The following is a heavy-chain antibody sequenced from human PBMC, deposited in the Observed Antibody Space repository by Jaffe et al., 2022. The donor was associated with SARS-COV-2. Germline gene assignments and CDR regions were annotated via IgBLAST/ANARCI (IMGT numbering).Heavy chain of an antibody. CDR3: AKGDTAMVDGNYYYYGMDV. Sequence: EVQLLESGGGLVQPGGSLRLSCAASGFTFSSYAMSWVRQAPGKGLEWVSAISGSGGSTYYADSVKGRFTISRDNSKNTLYLQMNSLRAEDTAVYYCAKGDTAMVDGNYYYYGMDVWGQGTTVTVSS. CDR2: ISGSGGST. CDR1: GFTFSSYA. D-gene: IGHD5-18*01. V-gene: IGHV3-23*01. J-gene: IGHJ6*02.